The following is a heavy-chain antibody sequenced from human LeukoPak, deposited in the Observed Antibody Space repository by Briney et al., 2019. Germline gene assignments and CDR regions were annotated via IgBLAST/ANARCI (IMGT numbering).Heavy chain of an antibody. J-gene: IGHJ4*02. CDR2: INSDGSST. CDR1: GFTFSSYW. V-gene: IGHV3-74*01. D-gene: IGHD4-17*01. Sequence: GGSLRLSCAASGFTFSSYWMHWVRQAPGKGLVWVSRINSDGSSTSYADSVKGRFTISRDNAKNTLYLQMNSLRAEDTAVYYCARGGFDYGDYINYWGQGTLVTVSS. CDR3: ARGGFDYGDYINY.